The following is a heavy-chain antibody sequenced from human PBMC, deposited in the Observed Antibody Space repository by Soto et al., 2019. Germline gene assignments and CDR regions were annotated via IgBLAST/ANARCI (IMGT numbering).Heavy chain of an antibody. CDR2: LYSSRDT. D-gene: IGHD2-15*01. Sequence: ETLALTCSVSGGSISSTSYSRGWLSQPPGKRLEWIGTLYSSRDTYYNPSLKSRVTISADTSQNQFSLDLTSVTATDTAVYFCARHPGYCSGGSCNGQYTLDVWGQGT. CDR3: ARHPGYCSGGSCNGQYTLDV. V-gene: IGHV4-39*01. CDR1: GGSISSTSYS. J-gene: IGHJ6*02.